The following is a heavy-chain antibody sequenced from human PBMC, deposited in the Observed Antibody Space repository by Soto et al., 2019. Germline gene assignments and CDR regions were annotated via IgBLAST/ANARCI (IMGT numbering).Heavy chain of an antibody. D-gene: IGHD6-6*01. Sequence: GGSLILSCAASGFTFSSYGMHWVRQAPGKGLEWVAVIWYDGSNKYYADSVKGRFTISRDNSKNTLYLQMNSLRAEDTAVYYCARERSIAARVGYFLGYRGQGTLVTVSS. CDR2: IWYDGSNK. CDR1: GFTFSSYG. V-gene: IGHV3-33*01. CDR3: ARERSIAARVGYFLGY. J-gene: IGHJ4*02.